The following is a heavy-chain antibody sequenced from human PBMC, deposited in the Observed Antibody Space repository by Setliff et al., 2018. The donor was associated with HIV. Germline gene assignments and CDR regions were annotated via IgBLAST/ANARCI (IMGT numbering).Heavy chain of an antibody. CDR1: GGSFNDYS. D-gene: IGHD1-1*01. CDR3: ATKGWNAYKAFDY. CDR2: ITHSGST. V-gene: IGHV4-34*01. J-gene: IGHJ4*02. Sequence: SETLSLTCAVYGGSFNDYSWNWVRQTPGKGLEWIAEITHSGSTNYNPSLRGRVTITLGTSKNHFSLNLRSVTAADTAFYYCATKGWNAYKAFDYWGQGTLVTVSS.